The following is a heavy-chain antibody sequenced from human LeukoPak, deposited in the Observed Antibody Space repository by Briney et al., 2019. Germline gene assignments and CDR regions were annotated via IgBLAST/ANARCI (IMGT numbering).Heavy chain of an antibody. CDR2: IIPIFGTG. CDR3: ARGGKWTATGLYYYYMDC. V-gene: IGHV1-69*05. D-gene: IGHD4-23*01. CDR1: GGTFSSYA. Sequence: ASVKVSCKASGGTFSSYAISWVRQAPGQGLEWMGRIIPIFGTGNYAQKFQGRFTITTDESTSTAYMELSSLRPEDTAVYYCARGGKWTATGLYYYYMDCWGKGSTVSVSS. J-gene: IGHJ6*03.